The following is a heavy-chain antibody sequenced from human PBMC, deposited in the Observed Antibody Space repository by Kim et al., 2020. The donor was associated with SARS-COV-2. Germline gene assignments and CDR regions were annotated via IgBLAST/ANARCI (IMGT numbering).Heavy chain of an antibody. D-gene: IGHD1-1*01. V-gene: IGHV3-23*03. Sequence: GGSLRLSCGASGFIFKNFDISWFRQAPGKGLEWVSVVIFDGTSAYYTDSVKGRFTVSRDNSKNMVYLQMNSLRAEDTAIYYCAKHLIRTYDYWGQGTLVTVSA. CDR2: VIFDGTSA. CDR3: AKHLIRTYDY. CDR1: GFIFKNFD. J-gene: IGHJ4*02.